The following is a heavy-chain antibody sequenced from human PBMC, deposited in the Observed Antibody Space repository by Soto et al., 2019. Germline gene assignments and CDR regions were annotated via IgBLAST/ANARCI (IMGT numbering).Heavy chain of an antibody. CDR3: ARDTRIAVAGIAPDY. D-gene: IGHD6-19*01. J-gene: IGHJ4*02. CDR1: GFTFSSYA. Sequence: QVPLVESGGGVVQPGRSLRLSCAASGFTFSSYAMHWVRQAPGKGLEWVAVISYDGSNKYYADSVKGRFTISRDNSKNTLYLQMNSLRAEDTAVYYCARDTRIAVAGIAPDYWGQGTLVTVSS. V-gene: IGHV3-30-3*01. CDR2: ISYDGSNK.